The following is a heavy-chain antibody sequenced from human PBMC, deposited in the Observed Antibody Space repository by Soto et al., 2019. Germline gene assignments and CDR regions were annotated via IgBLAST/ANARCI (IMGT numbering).Heavy chain of an antibody. CDR2: ISYDGSDK. V-gene: IGHV3-30*19. Sequence: SLRLSCAASGFTFSSYGMHWVRQAPGKGLEWVALISYDGSDKDYADSVKGRFTISRDNSRNTLFLQMNSLRAEDTAVYYCARDYYKYYDSSGYYRSPAYWGQGTLVTV. J-gene: IGHJ4*02. CDR1: GFTFSSYG. D-gene: IGHD3-22*01. CDR3: ARDYYKYYDSSGYYRSPAY.